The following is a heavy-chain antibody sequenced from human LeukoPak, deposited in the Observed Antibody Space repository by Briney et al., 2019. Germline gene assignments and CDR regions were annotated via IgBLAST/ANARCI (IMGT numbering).Heavy chain of an antibody. CDR2: IRSKAYGGTT. D-gene: IGHD2-8*01. Sequence: GGSLRLSCTASGFTFGDYAMSWVRQAPGKGLEWVGFIRSKAYGGTTEYAASVKGRFTVSRDDSISFAYPQMNGLKTEDTAVYYCTRDQGMVPSAGDYWGQGTLVTVSS. CDR1: GFTFGDYA. J-gene: IGHJ4*02. V-gene: IGHV3-49*04. CDR3: TRDQGMVPSAGDY.